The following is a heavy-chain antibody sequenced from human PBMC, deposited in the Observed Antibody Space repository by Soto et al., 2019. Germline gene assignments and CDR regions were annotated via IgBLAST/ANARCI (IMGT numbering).Heavy chain of an antibody. CDR2: TYYWGST. CDR1: GGYISSGGYY. D-gene: IGHD6-13*01. V-gene: IGHV4-31*03. Sequence: SETLSLTCNVSGGYISSGGYYCSMILQHPGNGLALIGYTYYWGSTFCNPSLKSRVTITVDTPQHHFSLKLRSWTAADPAVCYCARSSIIAAATSLYYLDYWGQGTLVTV. CDR3: ARSSIIAAATSLYYLDY. J-gene: IGHJ4*02.